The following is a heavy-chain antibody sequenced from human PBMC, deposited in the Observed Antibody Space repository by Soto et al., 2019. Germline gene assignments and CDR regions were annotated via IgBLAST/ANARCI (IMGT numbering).Heavy chain of an antibody. CDR1: GFTFSSYW. CDR2: IKQDGSEK. D-gene: IGHD6-19*01. CDR3: AREGSGWLQNWYFDL. V-gene: IGHV3-7*01. J-gene: IGHJ2*01. Sequence: EVQLVESGGGLVQPGGSLRLSCAASGFTFSSYWMSWVRQAPGKGLEWVANIKQDGSEKYYVDSVKGRFTISRDNAKNSLYLQMNGLRAEDTAVYYCAREGSGWLQNWYFDLWGRGTLVTVSS.